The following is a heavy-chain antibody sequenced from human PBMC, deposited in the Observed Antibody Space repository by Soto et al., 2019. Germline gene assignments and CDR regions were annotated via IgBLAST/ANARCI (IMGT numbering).Heavy chain of an antibody. CDR3: AKDEARGDYLYYFDY. CDR1: GFTFSSYA. Sequence: GGSLRLSCAASGFTFSSYAMSWVRQAPGKGLEWVSGISGSGGSTYHADSVKGRFTISRDNSKNTLYLQMNSLRAEDTAVYFCAKDEARGDYLYYFDYWGQGTLVTVSS. D-gene: IGHD4-17*01. J-gene: IGHJ4*02. CDR2: ISGSGGST. V-gene: IGHV3-23*01.